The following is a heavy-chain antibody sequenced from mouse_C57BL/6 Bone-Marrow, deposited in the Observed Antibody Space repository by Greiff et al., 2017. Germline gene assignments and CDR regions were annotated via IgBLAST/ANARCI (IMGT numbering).Heavy chain of an antibody. J-gene: IGHJ2*01. CDR3: ARAYYSNYNY. CDR1: GYTFTSYW. D-gene: IGHD2-5*01. CDR2: IDPSDSYT. V-gene: IGHV1-50*01. Sequence: QVQLQQPGAELVKPGASVKLSCKASGYTFTSYWMQWVKQRPGQGLEWIGEIDPSDSYTNYNQKFKGKATLTVDPSSSTAYMQLSSLTSEDSAVYYCARAYYSNYNYWGQGTTLTVSS.